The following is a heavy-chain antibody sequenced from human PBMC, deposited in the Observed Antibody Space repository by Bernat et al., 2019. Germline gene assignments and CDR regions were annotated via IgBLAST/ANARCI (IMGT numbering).Heavy chain of an antibody. CDR1: GGSISSSY. V-gene: IGHV4-59*01. CDR3: ARGGPYNDFWSGYEGRYYHYAMDV. CDR2: IDDTGST. Sequence: QVQLQESGPGLVQPSETLSLTCTVSGGSISSSYWNWIRQPPGKGLEWIGYIDDTGSTNYNPSLKSRVTISLETSKNQVSLKLTSVTAADTALYYCARGGPYNDFWSGYEGRYYHYAMDVWGQGTTVTVSS. J-gene: IGHJ6*02. D-gene: IGHD3-3*01.